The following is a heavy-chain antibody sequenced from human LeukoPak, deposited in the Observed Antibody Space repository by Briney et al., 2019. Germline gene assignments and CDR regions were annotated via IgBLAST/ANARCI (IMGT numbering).Heavy chain of an antibody. CDR1: GFTFRNNG. D-gene: IGHD2-2*01. V-gene: IGHV3-30*18. Sequence: GSLRLSCAASGFTFRNNGMHWVRQAPGKGLEWVAVISYDGNNKHHADSVKGRLTISRDNSKKTLYLEMNSLSPEDTAVYYCAKATEGYCTSTSCLGFDPWGQGTLVTLSS. J-gene: IGHJ5*02. CDR3: AKATEGYCTSTSCLGFDP. CDR2: ISYDGNNK.